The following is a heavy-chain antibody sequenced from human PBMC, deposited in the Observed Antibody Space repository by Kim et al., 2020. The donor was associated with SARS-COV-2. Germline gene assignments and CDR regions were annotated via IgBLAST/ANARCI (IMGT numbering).Heavy chain of an antibody. D-gene: IGHD4-17*01. CDR3: TRRLESTTVTTVYYYGMDV. V-gene: IGHV3-73*01. CDR1: GFTFSGSA. CDR2: IRSKANSYAT. J-gene: IGHJ6*02. Sequence: GGSLRLSCAASGFTFSGSAMHWVRQASGKGLEWVGRIRSKANSYATAYAASVKGRFTISRDDSKNTAYLQMNSLKTEDTAVYYCTRRLESTTVTTVYYYGMDVWGQGTTVTVSS.